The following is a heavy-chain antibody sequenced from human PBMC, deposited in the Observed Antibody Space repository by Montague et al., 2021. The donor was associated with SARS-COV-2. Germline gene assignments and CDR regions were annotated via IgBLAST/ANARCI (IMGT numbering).Heavy chain of an antibody. CDR1: GGSISSSSYY. Sequence: SETLSLTCTVSGGSISSSSYYWGWIRQPPGKGLEWIGYIYYSGSTNYNPSPKSRVTISVETSKNQFSLKLSSVTAADTAVYYCARGGDMNWFDPWGQGTLVTVSS. D-gene: IGHD3-16*01. J-gene: IGHJ5*02. CDR2: IYYSGST. CDR3: ARGGDMNWFDP. V-gene: IGHV4-61*05.